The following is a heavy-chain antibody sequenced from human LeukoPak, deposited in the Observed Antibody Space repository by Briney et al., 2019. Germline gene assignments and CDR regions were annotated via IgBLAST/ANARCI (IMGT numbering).Heavy chain of an antibody. CDR1: GFTFSSYG. Sequence: GGSLRLSCAASGFTFSSYGMSWVRQAPGKGLEWVSSISGSGGTTYYVDSVKGRFTISRDNSKNTLYLQMNSLRADDTAVYSCAKDPPTVMANAFHIWGQGTMVTVS. D-gene: IGHD5-18*01. CDR3: AKDPPTVMANAFHI. V-gene: IGHV3-23*01. J-gene: IGHJ3*02. CDR2: ISGSGGTT.